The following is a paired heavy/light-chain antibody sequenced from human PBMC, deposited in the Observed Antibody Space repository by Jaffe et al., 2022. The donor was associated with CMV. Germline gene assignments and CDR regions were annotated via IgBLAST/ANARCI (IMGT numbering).Light chain of an antibody. CDR3: QQYNSYGFT. Sequence: DIQMTQSPSTLSAFVGDRVTITCRASQNIGSWLAWYQLKPGKVPKLLIYKASSLESGVPSRFSGSGSGTEFSLTINSLQPDDFATYYCQQYNSYGFTFGPGTKVDSK. J-gene: IGKJ3*01. CDR1: QNIGSW. V-gene: IGKV1-5*03. CDR2: KAS.
Heavy chain of an antibody. CDR1: GFNFNEYG. J-gene: IGHJ6*02. CDR3: AKDCRFLEWFHPGGCMDV. V-gene: IGHV3-9*01. Sequence: EVQLVESGGGLVQPGRSLRLSCIASGFNFNEYGMHWVRQGPGKGLEWVSGISWSSGAIEYAESVKGRFTISRDNAKNSLYLQVDSLRTEDTALYYCAKDCRFLEWFHPGGCMDVWGQGTTVTVSS. CDR2: ISWSSGAI. D-gene: IGHD3-3*01.